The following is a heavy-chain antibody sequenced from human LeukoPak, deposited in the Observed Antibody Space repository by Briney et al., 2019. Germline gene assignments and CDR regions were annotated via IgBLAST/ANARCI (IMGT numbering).Heavy chain of an antibody. J-gene: IGHJ4*02. CDR2: ISYDGSNK. D-gene: IGHD3-10*01. CDR1: GFTFSTYA. Sequence: GGSLRLSCAASGFTFSTYAMHWVRQGPGKGLEWVAVISYDGSNKYYADSVKGRFTISRDNSKNTLYLQMSSLSAEDTAVYYCARTTAPHYYGSGSYALGYWGQGTLVTVPS. V-gene: IGHV3-30-3*01. CDR3: ARTTAPHYYGSGSYALGY.